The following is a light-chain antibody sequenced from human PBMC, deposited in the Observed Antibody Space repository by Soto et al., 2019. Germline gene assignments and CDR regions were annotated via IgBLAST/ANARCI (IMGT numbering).Light chain of an antibody. J-gene: IGKJ3*01. V-gene: IGKV3-15*01. CDR1: QSVNFN. CDR3: QQYNDWPPFT. CDR2: GAS. Sequence: EIVMTQSPATLSVSPGVRATLSCRASQSVNFNLAWYQQRPGQAPRLLIYGASTRATGIPARFSGSGSGTEFTLTISSLQSEDFAVYYCQQYNDWPPFTFGPGTKVDIK.